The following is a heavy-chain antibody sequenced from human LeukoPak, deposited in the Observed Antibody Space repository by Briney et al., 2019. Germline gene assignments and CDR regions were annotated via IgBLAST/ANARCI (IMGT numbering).Heavy chain of an antibody. J-gene: IGHJ4*02. D-gene: IGHD6-19*01. Sequence: PSDTLSLTCTVSGGSISSISYNWGWIRQPPGRGLEWIGSIYYSGSTYYNPSLKSRVTISVDTSKNQFSLKLSSVTAADTAVYYCARHKGYSSGWYGFYFDYWGQGTLVTVSS. CDR1: GGSISSISYN. CDR3: ARHKGYSSGWYGFYFDY. V-gene: IGHV4-39*01. CDR2: IYYSGST.